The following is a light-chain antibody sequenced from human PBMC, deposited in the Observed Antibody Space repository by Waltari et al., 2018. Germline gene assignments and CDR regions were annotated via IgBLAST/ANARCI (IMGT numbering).Light chain of an antibody. J-gene: IGKJ1*01. CDR1: QSLLYSSNNKNY. CDR2: WAS. V-gene: IGKV4-1*01. CDR3: QQYYSTPWT. Sequence: DIVMTQSPDSLAVSLGEWTTLNCKSNQSLLYSSNNKNYLAWYHQKPGQPPKLLIYWASTRESGVPDRFSGSGSGTDFTLTISSLQAEDVAVYYCQQYYSTPWTFGQGTKVDIK.